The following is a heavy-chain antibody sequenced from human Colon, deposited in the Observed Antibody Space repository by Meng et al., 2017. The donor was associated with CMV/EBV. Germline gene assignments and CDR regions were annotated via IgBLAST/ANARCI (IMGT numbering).Heavy chain of an antibody. J-gene: IGHJ2*01. Sequence: VSCTTSGYPSSGYYIHWVRQAPGQGLEWVGRIDPHSGDTKKFQDRVTMTTDTSISTAYMELRSLTSDDTAVYYCARGNWGSRYFDLWGRGTLVTVSS. CDR3: ARGNWGSRYFDL. CDR1: GYPSSGYY. V-gene: IGHV1-2*06. CDR2: IDPHSGDT. D-gene: IGHD7-27*01.